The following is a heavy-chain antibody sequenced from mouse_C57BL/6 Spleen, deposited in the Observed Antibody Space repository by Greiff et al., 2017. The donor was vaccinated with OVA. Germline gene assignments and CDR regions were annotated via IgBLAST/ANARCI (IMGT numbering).Heavy chain of an antibody. D-gene: IGHD1-1*01. Sequence: VKLQESGAELARPGASVKLSCKASGYTFTSYGISWVKQRTGQGLEWIGEIYPRSGNTYYNEKFKGKATLTADKSSSTAYMELRSLTSEDSAVYFCARDYYGSHWYFDVWGTGTTVTVSS. J-gene: IGHJ1*03. CDR2: IYPRSGNT. CDR3: ARDYYGSHWYFDV. V-gene: IGHV1-81*01. CDR1: GYTFTSYG.